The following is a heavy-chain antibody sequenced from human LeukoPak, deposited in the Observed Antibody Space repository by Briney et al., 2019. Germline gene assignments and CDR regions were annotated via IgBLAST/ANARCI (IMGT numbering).Heavy chain of an antibody. CDR1: GFTFSSYA. Sequence: PGGSLRLSCAASGFTFSSYAMSWVRQAPGKGLEWVSAISGSGGSTYYADSVKGRFTISRDNSKNTLYLQMNSLRAEDTAVYYCAKVGDPHPSHYYFDYWGQGTLVTVSS. CDR3: AKVGDPHPSHYYFDY. CDR2: ISGSGGST. V-gene: IGHV3-23*01. D-gene: IGHD4-17*01. J-gene: IGHJ4*02.